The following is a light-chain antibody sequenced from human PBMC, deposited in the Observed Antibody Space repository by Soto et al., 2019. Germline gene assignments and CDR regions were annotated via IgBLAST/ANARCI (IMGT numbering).Light chain of an antibody. CDR1: QDIDSW. CDR2: AAS. V-gene: IGKV1-12*01. J-gene: IGKJ5*01. Sequence: DIQMTQSPSSVSASLGDRVPITGRASQDIDSWLAWYQQTPGKAPKLLIYAASSLQSGVPSRFSGSGSGTDFTLTISSLQPEDVVMYYCQQFSNYPHVFGQGTRLEIK. CDR3: QQFSNYPHV.